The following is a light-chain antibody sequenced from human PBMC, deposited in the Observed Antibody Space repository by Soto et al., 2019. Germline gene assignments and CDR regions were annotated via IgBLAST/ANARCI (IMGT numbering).Light chain of an antibody. CDR3: HQYNGWPRT. CDR1: QNISRS. J-gene: IGKJ1*01. Sequence: EILITQSPVTLSVSPGERATLSCRASQNISRSLAWYQQTPGQGPSLLIYGTSTRDGGVPARFSGGGSGTEFTLTITRLQSEDFEVYYCHQYNGWPRTFGQGTKVDI. V-gene: IGKV3-15*01. CDR2: GTS.